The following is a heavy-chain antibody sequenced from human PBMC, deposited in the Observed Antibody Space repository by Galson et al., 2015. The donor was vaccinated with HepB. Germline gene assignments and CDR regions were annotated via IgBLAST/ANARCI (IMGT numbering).Heavy chain of an antibody. Sequence: LSLTCAVYGGSFSGYYWSWIRQPPGKGLEWIGEINHSGSTNYNPSLKSRVTISVDTSKNQFSLKLSSVTAADTAVYYCARGRGWYGDYFDYWGQGTLVTVSS. CDR3: ARGRGWYGDYFDY. CDR2: INHSGST. J-gene: IGHJ4*02. D-gene: IGHD6-19*01. CDR1: GGSFSGYY. V-gene: IGHV4-34*01.